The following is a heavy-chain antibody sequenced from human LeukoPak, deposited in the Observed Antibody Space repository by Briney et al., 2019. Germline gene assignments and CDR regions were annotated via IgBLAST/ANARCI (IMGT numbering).Heavy chain of an antibody. Sequence: GGSLRLSCAASGFTFRSFAMSWVRQAPGKGLEWVSGISGSGVSTDYADSVKGRFTISRDNSKNTLYLQMNNLKAEDTAVYYCAKDVSGGNWGQGTLVTVSS. D-gene: IGHD1-14*01. J-gene: IGHJ4*02. V-gene: IGHV3-23*01. CDR1: GFTFRSFA. CDR3: AKDVSGGN. CDR2: ISGSGVST.